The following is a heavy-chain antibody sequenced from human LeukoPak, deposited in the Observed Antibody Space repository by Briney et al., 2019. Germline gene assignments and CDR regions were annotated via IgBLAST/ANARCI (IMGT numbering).Heavy chain of an antibody. D-gene: IGHD3-16*01. CDR1: GFTFSSYE. J-gene: IGHJ4*02. V-gene: IGHV3-48*03. Sequence: GGSLRLSCAASGFTFSSYEMNWVRQAPGQGLEWVSYISSSGSTIYYADSVKGRFTISRDNAKNSLYLQMSSLRAEDTAVYYCARAMQLGEMYYFDYWGQGTLVTVSS. CDR2: ISSSGSTI. CDR3: ARAMQLGEMYYFDY.